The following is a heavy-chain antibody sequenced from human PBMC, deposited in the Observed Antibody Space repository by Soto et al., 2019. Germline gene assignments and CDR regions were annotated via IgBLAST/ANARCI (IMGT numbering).Heavy chain of an antibody. CDR2: VSSSGSYK. D-gene: IGHD3-10*01. V-gene: IGHV3-21*01. Sequence: EVQLVESGGGLVKPGGSMRLSCAVSGFTFSSQTMNWVRQAPGKGLEWVSSVSSSGSYKYYADSVKGRFTISRDNAKNSLYLQMNSLRAEDTAVYFCASPRGLDDAFAFWGQGTMATVSS. CDR1: GFTFSSQT. J-gene: IGHJ3*01. CDR3: ASPRGLDDAFAF.